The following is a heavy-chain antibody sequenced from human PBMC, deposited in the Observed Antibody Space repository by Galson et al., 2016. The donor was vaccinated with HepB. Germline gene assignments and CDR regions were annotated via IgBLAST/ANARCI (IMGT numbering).Heavy chain of an antibody. CDR3: AKGVGSTDIEYFFDY. D-gene: IGHD1-26*01. J-gene: IGHJ4*02. CDR1: GFTFSSYD. V-gene: IGHV3-30*18. CDR2: IFYYGNNT. Sequence: SLRLSCAASGFTFSSYDLHWVRQAPGKGLEWLAVIFYYGNNTYYADSVKGRFTISRDNSKNTLSLQMNSLRAEDTAIYYCAKGVGSTDIEYFFDYWGQGTLVTVSS.